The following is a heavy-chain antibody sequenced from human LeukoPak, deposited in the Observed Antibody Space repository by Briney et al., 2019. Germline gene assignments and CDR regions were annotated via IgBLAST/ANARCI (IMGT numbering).Heavy chain of an antibody. CDR2: ITANARSK. Sequence: PGGSLRLSCAGSGFTFSYYTMHWVRQGPGKGLEYVSAITANARSKYHADSVRGKFTISRDNSKDTLYLQMGSLRPEDTAVYYCARGPSSYFYMDVWGKGTTVTISS. J-gene: IGHJ6*03. CDR1: GFTFSYYT. CDR3: ARGPSSYFYMDV. V-gene: IGHV3-64*02.